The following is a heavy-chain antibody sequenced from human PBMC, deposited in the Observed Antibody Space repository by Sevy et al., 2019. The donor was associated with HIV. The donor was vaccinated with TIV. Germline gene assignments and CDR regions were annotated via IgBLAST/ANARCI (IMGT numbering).Heavy chain of an antibody. Sequence: GGSLRLSCAASGFTFSTYGMHWVRQAPGKGLEWVAVMWFDGSNTYYAHSVKGRFTISRDIAKNTLHLQMNSLRAEDTAVYYCVRDLEFYDYGDYGPAFMPDYWGQGTLVTVSS. V-gene: IGHV3-33*01. CDR1: GFTFSTYG. CDR2: MWFDGSNT. D-gene: IGHD4-17*01. J-gene: IGHJ4*02. CDR3: VRDLEFYDYGDYGPAFMPDY.